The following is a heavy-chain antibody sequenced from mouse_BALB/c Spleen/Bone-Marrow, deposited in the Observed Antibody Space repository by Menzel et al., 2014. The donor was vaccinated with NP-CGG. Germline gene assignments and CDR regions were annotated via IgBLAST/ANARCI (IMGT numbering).Heavy chain of an antibody. Sequence: VKLMESGPGLVAPSQSLSITCTVSGFSLTGYSVSWVRQPPGKGLEWLGVIWGDGSTDYNSALKSRLSINKDNSKSQVFLKMNSLQTDDTARYYCARDSFLITRALDYWGQGTSVTVAS. J-gene: IGHJ4*01. V-gene: IGHV2-6-7*01. CDR1: GFSLTGYS. CDR2: IWGDGST. D-gene: IGHD2-4*01. CDR3: ARDSFLITRALDY.